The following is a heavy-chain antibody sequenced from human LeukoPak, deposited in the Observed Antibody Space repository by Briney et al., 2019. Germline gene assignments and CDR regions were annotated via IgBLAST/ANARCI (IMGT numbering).Heavy chain of an antibody. D-gene: IGHD2-2*02. V-gene: IGHV1-18*01. CDR2: ISAYNGNT. J-gene: IGHJ6*02. CDR1: GYTFTSYG. CDR3: ARVASPDIVVVPAAIGIYYGMDV. Sequence: ASVKVSCKASGYTFTSYGISWVRQAPGRGLEWMGWISAYNGNTNYAQKLQGRVTMTTDTSTSTAYMELRSLRSDDTAVYYCARVASPDIVVVPAAIGIYYGMDVWGQGTTVTVSS.